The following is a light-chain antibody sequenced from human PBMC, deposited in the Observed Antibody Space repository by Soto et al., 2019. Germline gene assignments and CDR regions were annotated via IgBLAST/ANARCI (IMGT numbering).Light chain of an antibody. Sequence: QSVLTQPPSASGTPGQRVTISCSGSNSNIGSYPVYWYQHLPGTAPKLLSYRNNQRPSGVPDRFSGSKSGTSASLAISGLRSEDEADYYCAAWDDSLSGHVVFGGGTKLTVL. J-gene: IGLJ2*01. CDR1: NSNIGSYP. V-gene: IGLV1-47*01. CDR3: AAWDDSLSGHVV. CDR2: RNN.